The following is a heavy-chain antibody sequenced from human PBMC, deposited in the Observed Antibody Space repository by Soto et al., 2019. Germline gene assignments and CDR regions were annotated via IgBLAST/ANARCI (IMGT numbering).Heavy chain of an antibody. CDR3: TRLISAANDY. V-gene: IGHV3-73*01. J-gene: IGHJ4*02. Sequence: VLLVESGGGLVQPGGSLKLSCAASGFVFKDSSIHWVRQASGKGLEWVGRIRDRAYSYATAYAASVKGRFTISRDDSSTTAYMQMNSLKTEDTAIYYCTRLISAANDYWGQGTLVTVSS. CDR1: GFVFKDSS. CDR2: IRDRAYSYAT. D-gene: IGHD3-10*01.